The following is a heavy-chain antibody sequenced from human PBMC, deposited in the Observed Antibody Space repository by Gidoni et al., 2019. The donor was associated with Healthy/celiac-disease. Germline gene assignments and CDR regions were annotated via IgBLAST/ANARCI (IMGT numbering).Heavy chain of an antibody. CDR2: IAYDGSSK. J-gene: IGHJ4*02. D-gene: IGHD5-12*01. V-gene: IGHV3-30*03. CDR1: GFTFSSYG. Sequence: SGRGVVQPGRSLRLSCAASGFTFSSYGMHWVRQAPGKGLEWVAVIAYDGSSKYYADSVRGRFTISRDNSKNTLYLQMNSLRAEDTAVYYCAREGNRLGFDYWGQGTLVTVSS. CDR3: AREGNRLGFDY.